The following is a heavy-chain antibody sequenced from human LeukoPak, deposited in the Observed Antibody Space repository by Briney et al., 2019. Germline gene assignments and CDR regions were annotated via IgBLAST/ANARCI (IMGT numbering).Heavy chain of an antibody. CDR2: ISGGGTST. V-gene: IGHV3-23*01. CDR1: GFTFDDYA. D-gene: IGHD3-22*01. J-gene: IGHJ4*02. Sequence: GGSLRLSCAASGFTFDDYAMHWVRQAPGKGLEWVSGISGGGTSTYYADSVKGRFTISRDNSKNTLYLQMNSLRAEDTAVYYCAKPAGWYYDSSGYFNYWGQGILVTVSS. CDR3: AKPAGWYYDSSGYFNY.